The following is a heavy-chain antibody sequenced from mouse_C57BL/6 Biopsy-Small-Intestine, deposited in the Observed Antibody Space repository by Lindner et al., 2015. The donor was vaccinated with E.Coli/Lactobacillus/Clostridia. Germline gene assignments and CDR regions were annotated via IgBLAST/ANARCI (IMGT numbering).Heavy chain of an antibody. D-gene: IGHD2-12*01. Sequence: VQLQESGAELVRPGTSVKVSCRASGYAFTNYMIEWVKQRPGQGLERIGVINPGSGDTNYNENFKGKATLTADKSSSTAYMQLSSLTTEDSAIYYCARNYYTYYHFAMDYWGQGTSVTVSS. V-gene: IGHV1-54*01. J-gene: IGHJ4*01. CDR1: GYAFTNYM. CDR3: ARNYYTYYHFAMDY. CDR2: INPGSGDT.